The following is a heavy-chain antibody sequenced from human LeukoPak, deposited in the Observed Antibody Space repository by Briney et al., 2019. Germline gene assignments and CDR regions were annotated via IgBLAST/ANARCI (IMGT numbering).Heavy chain of an antibody. V-gene: IGHV3-48*03. D-gene: IGHD3-10*01. Sequence: GGSLRLSCAASEFTFSGYEMKWVRQAPGKGLEWVSYISSSGSTIYYADSVKGRFTVSRDNAKNSLFLQMNSLRVEDTAVYYCARVNYYGSGRSGMDVWGQGTTVTVSS. J-gene: IGHJ6*02. CDR3: ARVNYYGSGRSGMDV. CDR1: EFTFSGYE. CDR2: ISSSGSTI.